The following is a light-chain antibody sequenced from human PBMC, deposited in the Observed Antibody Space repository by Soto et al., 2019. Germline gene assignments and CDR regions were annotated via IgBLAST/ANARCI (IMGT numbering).Light chain of an antibody. V-gene: IGLV2-14*03. Sequence: QSALTQPASVSGSPGQSITIACTGTSSDVGGYNHVSWYQVHPGKAPRLVIYDVSIRPPAVSDRFSGSTSGNTASLTISGLQAEDEADYYCSSYTATRTVVFGGGTKLTV. J-gene: IGLJ3*02. CDR2: DVS. CDR3: SSYTATRTVV. CDR1: SSDVGGYNH.